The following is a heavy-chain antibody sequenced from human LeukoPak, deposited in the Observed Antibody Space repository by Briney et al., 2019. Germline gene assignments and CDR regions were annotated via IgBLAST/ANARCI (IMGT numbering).Heavy chain of an antibody. D-gene: IGHD3-3*01. Sequence: TSETLSLTCTVSGGSISSYYWSWIRQPPGKGLEWIGYIYYSGGTNYNPSLKSRVTISVDTSKNQFSLKLSSVTAADTAVYYCARDRVARGLDYWGQGTLVTVSS. CDR3: ARDRVARGLDY. J-gene: IGHJ4*02. CDR2: IYYSGGT. CDR1: GGSISSYY. V-gene: IGHV4-59*01.